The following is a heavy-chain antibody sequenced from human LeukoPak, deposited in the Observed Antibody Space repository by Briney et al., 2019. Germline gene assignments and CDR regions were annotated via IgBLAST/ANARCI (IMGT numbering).Heavy chain of an antibody. CDR3: AKGPPASGGAFDI. J-gene: IGHJ3*02. CDR2: ISYDGSNK. Sequence: PGGSLRLSCAASGFTFSSYAMSWVRQAPGKGLEWVAVISYDGSNKYYADSVKGRFTISRDNSKNTLYLQMNSLRAEDTAVYYCAKGPPASGGAFDIWGQGTMVTVSS. V-gene: IGHV3-30*18. D-gene: IGHD1-26*01. CDR1: GFTFSSYA.